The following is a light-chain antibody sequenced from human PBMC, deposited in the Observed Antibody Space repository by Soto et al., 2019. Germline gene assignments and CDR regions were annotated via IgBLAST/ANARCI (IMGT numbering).Light chain of an antibody. CDR2: RTS. CDR3: QQYNNWPRAT. Sequence: EIVMTQSPATLSVSPGERATLSCRASQSISSNLAWYQQKPGQAPRLLMFRTSSRATGFPARFSGSGSGTEFNLNISSLQSEDFGVYYCQQYNNWPRATLGGGTKVDIK. J-gene: IGKJ4*01. CDR1: QSISSN. V-gene: IGKV3-15*01.